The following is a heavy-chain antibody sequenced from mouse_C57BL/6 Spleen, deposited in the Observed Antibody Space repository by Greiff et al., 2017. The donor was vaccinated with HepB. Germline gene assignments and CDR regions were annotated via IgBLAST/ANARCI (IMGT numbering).Heavy chain of an antibody. CDR3: AREILGGFAY. CDR2: ISYDGSN. CDR1: GYSITSGYY. Sequence: EVKLMESGPGLVKPSQSLSLTCSVTGYSITSGYYWNWIRQFPGNKLEWMGYISYDGSNNYNPSLKNRISITRDTSKNQFFLKLNSVTTEDTATYYCAREILGGFAYWGQGTLVTVSA. J-gene: IGHJ3*01. V-gene: IGHV3-6*01.